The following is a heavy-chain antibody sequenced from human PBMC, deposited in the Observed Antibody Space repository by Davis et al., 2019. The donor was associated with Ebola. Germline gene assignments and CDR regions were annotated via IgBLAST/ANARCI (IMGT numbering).Heavy chain of an antibody. D-gene: IGHD2-2*01. CDR1: GFTFSSYW. V-gene: IGHV3-7*03. CDR2: IKQDGSEK. Sequence: PGGSLRLSCAASGFTFSSYWMSWVRQAPGKGLEWVANIKQDGSEKYYVDSVKGRFTISRDNAKNSLYLQMNSLRAEDTAVYYCARESEYCSSTSCYFHYYYYYMDVWGKGTTVTVSS. J-gene: IGHJ6*03. CDR3: ARESEYCSSTSCYFHYYYYYMDV.